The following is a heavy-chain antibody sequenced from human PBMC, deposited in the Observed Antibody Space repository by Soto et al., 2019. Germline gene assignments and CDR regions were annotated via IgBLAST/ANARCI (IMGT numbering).Heavy chain of an antibody. CDR1: GGTFDNYA. V-gene: IGHV1-69*12. D-gene: IGHD3-22*01. CDR3: ARTYHYASGGKTSFCYGMDF. Sequence: QVQLVQSGAEVKEPGSSVKVSCKSSGGTFDNYAITWVRQAPGQGLEWMGGIIPMLDSANYAEKFQDRVTINADESTSTAYMEVSSLRSEDTVVYYGARTYHYASGGKTSFCYGMDFWGQGTTVTVSS. J-gene: IGHJ6*02. CDR2: IIPMLDSA.